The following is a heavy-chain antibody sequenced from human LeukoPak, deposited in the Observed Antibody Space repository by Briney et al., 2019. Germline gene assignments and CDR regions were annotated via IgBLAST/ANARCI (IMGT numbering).Heavy chain of an antibody. CDR2: INHSGST. D-gene: IGHD6-6*01. CDR3: ARGRPPRYSSSSQGRWFDP. CDR1: GYSISNAYY. Sequence: PSETLSLTCSVSGYSISNAYYWGWIRQPPGKGLEWIGEINHSGSTNYNPSLKSRVTISVDTSKNQFSLKLSSVTAADTAVYYCARGRPPRYSSSSQGRWFDPWGQGTLVTVSS. V-gene: IGHV4-38-2*02. J-gene: IGHJ5*02.